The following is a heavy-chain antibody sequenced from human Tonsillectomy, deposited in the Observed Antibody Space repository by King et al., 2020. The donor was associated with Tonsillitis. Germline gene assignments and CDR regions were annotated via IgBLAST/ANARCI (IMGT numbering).Heavy chain of an antibody. D-gene: IGHD3-3*01. CDR3: AKGRVKSMPGVWIGNYIVHYGLDV. CDR2: ISYDGNNK. CDR1: GFSFTSYV. Sequence: VQLVESGGGVVQPGRSLRLSCAASGFSFTSYVMYWVRQAPGKGLEWVALISYDGNNKYYAKSVKGRFTISRDNSQNTLYLQMNSLRTEDAAVYYCAKGRVKSMPGVWIGNYIVHYGLDVWGQGTTVTVSS. V-gene: IGHV3-30*18. J-gene: IGHJ6*02.